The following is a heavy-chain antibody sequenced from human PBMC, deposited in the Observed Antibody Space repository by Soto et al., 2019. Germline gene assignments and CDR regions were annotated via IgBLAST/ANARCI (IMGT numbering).Heavy chain of an antibody. CDR2: IIPIFGTA. D-gene: IGHD4-17*01. CDR1: GGTFSSYA. J-gene: IGHJ6*02. CDR3: ASRLVSRYGYYYYGMDV. Sequence: SVKVSCKASGGTFSSYAISWVRQAPGQGLEWMGGIIPIFGTANYAQKFQGRVTITADESTSTAYMELSSLRSEDTAVYYCASRLVSRYGYYYYGMDVWGQGTTVTSP. V-gene: IGHV1-69*13.